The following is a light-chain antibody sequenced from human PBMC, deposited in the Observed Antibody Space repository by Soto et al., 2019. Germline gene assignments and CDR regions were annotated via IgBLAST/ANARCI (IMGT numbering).Light chain of an antibody. CDR1: QSISSW. V-gene: IGKV1-5*03. J-gene: IGKJ1*01. Sequence: DIQMTQSPSTLSASVGDRVIITCRASQSISSWLAWYQQKPGKAPNLLIYKASALKSVVPSRFSGSGSGTDFTLTISSLQPDDFATYYCQQYDNDSWTFGQGTKVEIK. CDR2: KAS. CDR3: QQYDNDSWT.